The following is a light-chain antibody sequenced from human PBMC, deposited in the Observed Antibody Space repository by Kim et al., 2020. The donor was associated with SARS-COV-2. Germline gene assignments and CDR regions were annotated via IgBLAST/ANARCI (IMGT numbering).Light chain of an antibody. CDR1: SGHSSYI. CDR3: ETWDSNTRV. CDR2: LEGSGSY. Sequence: QPVLTQSSSASASLGSSVKLTCTLSSGHSSYIIAWHQQQPGKAPRYLMKLEGSGSYNKGSGVPDRFSGCSSGADRYLTISNLQSEDEADYYCETWDSNTRVFGGGTKLTVL. V-gene: IGLV4-60*03. J-gene: IGLJ3*02.